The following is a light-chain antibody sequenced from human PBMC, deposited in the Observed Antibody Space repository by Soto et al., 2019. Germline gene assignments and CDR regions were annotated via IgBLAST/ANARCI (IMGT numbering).Light chain of an antibody. J-gene: IGLJ3*02. Sequence: QAVVTQETSLTVSPGGTVTLTCGSSTGTVTSGHYPYWFQQKPGQAPRTLIYDTSNKYSWTPARFSGSLLGGKAALTLSGAQPEDEADYYCFLSNSGARVFGGGTKVTVL. CDR2: DTS. CDR3: FLSNSGARV. CDR1: TGTVTSGHY. V-gene: IGLV7-46*01.